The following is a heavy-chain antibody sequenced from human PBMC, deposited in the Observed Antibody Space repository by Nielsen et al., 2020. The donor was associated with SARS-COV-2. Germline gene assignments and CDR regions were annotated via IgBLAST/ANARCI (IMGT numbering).Heavy chain of an antibody. D-gene: IGHD3-3*02. CDR1: GFTFDDYA. V-gene: IGHV3-9*01. CDR2: ISWNSGSI. CDR3: ASLASADYYGMDV. J-gene: IGHJ6*02. Sequence: GGSLRLSCAASGFTFDDYAMHWVRQAPGKGLEWVSGISWNSGSIGYADSVKGRFTISRDNAKNSLYLQMNSLRAEDTALYYCASLASADYYGMDVWGQGTTVTVSS.